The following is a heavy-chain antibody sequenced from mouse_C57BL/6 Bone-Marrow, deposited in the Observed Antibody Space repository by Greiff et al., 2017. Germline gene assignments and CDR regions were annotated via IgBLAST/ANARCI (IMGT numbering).Heavy chain of an antibody. CDR1: GYTFTSYW. V-gene: IGHV1-55*01. J-gene: IGHJ2*01. CDR3: ARWGYYGSSYSLFDY. CDR2: IYPGSGST. D-gene: IGHD1-1*01. Sequence: QVQLQQPGAELVKPGASVKMSCKASGYTFTSYWITWVKQRPGQGLEWIGDIYPGSGSTNYNEKFKGKATLTVDTSSSTAYMQLSSLTSEDSAVYYCARWGYYGSSYSLFDYWGQGTTLTVSS.